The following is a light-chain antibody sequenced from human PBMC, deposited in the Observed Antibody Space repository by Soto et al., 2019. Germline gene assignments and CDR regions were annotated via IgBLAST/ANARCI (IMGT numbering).Light chain of an antibody. V-gene: IGKV3-20*01. Sequence: DIVLPHSPATLSFSPGESATLSCRASQSVSNNYLAWYQQKPGQAPRLLIYGASTRATDVPDRFSGSGSGADFTLTISRLEPEDFAVYYCQQYGSSPPRTFGQGTKV. CDR3: QQYGSSPPRT. CDR2: GAS. CDR1: QSVSNNY. J-gene: IGKJ1*01.